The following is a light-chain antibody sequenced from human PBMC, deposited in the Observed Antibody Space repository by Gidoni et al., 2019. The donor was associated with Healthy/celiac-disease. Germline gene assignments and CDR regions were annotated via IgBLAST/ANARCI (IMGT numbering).Light chain of an antibody. Sequence: DIQLTPSPSFLSASVGDRVTIPCRASQGISSYLAWYQQKPGKAPKLLIYAASTLQSGVPSRFSGSGSGTEFTLTISSLQPEDFATYYCQQRNSYPRTFGQGTKLEIK. J-gene: IGKJ2*01. CDR3: QQRNSYPRT. CDR1: QGISSY. CDR2: AAS. V-gene: IGKV1-9*01.